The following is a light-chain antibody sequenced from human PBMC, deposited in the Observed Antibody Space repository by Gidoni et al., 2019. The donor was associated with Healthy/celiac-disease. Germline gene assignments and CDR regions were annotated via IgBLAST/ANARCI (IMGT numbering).Light chain of an antibody. Sequence: DIVMTQSPLSLPVTPGEPASISCRSSQSILHSNGYNYLDWYLQKPGQSPQLLIYLGSNRASGVPDRFSGSGSGTDFTLKISRVEAEDMGVYYCMQALQTPWTFGQGTKVEIK. CDR1: QSILHSNGYNY. J-gene: IGKJ1*01. V-gene: IGKV2-28*01. CDR2: LGS. CDR3: MQALQTPWT.